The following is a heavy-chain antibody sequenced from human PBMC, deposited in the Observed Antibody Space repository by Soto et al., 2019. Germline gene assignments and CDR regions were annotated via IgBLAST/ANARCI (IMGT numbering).Heavy chain of an antibody. CDR1: VYTFTSYG. CDR2: ISAYNGNT. D-gene: IGHD3-3*01. J-gene: IGHJ5*02. Sequence: XSVKGSCKASVYTFTSYGISWVRQAPGQGLEWMGWISAYNGNTNYAQKLQGRVTMTTDTSTSTAYMELRSLRSDDTAVYYCATSYDSGFDHWGQGSLATVSS. CDR3: ATSYDSGFDH. V-gene: IGHV1-18*01.